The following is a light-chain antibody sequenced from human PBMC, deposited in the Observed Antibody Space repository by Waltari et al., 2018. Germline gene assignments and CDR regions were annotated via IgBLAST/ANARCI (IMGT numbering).Light chain of an antibody. CDR1: QSISSW. CDR2: KAS. J-gene: IGKJ1*01. CDR3: QQYPRT. V-gene: IGKV1-5*03. Sequence: DIQMTQSPSTLSASVGHRVTITCRASQSISSWLAWYQQKQGKAPKLLIYKASSLESGVPSRFSGSGSGTEFTLTISSLQPDDFATYYCQQYPRTFGQGTKVEIK.